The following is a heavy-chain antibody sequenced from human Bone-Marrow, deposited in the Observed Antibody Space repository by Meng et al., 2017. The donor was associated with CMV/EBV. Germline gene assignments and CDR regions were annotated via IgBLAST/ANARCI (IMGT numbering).Heavy chain of an antibody. D-gene: IGHD3-3*01. Sequence: SETLSLTCTVSGGSISSSSYYWGWIRQPPGKGLEWIGSIYYSGSTYYNPSLKSRVTISVDTSKNQFSLKLSSVTAADTAVYYCARGPRITIFRHYYYGMDVWGQGTTVTSP. CDR3: ARGPRITIFRHYYYGMDV. CDR1: GGSISSSSYY. J-gene: IGHJ6*02. CDR2: IYYSGST. V-gene: IGHV4-39*07.